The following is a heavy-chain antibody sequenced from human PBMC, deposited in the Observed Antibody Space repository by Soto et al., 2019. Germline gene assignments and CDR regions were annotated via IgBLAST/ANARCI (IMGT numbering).Heavy chain of an antibody. CDR1: GFTFSSYG. CDR3: AKDRKDGYNFPLYYYYGMDV. Sequence: GSLRLSCAASGFTFSSYGMHWVRQAPGKGLEWVAVISYDGSNKYYADSVKGRFTISRDNSKNTLYLQMNSLRAEDTAVYYCAKDRKDGYNFPLYYYYGMDVWGQGTTVTVSS. CDR2: ISYDGSNK. V-gene: IGHV3-30*18. J-gene: IGHJ6*02. D-gene: IGHD5-12*01.